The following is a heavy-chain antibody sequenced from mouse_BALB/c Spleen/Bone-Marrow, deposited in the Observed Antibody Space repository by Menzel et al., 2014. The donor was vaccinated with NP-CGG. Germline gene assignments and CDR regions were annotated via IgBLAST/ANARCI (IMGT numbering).Heavy chain of an antibody. Sequence: DVQLQESGAELVKPGVSVKLSCTASGFNIKDTYMHWVKQRPEQGLEWIGRIDPANGNTKYDPKFQGKATITADTSSNTAYLQLRSLTSEDAAVYCCASADSSVVFACWGQGTLVTVSA. CDR1: GFNIKDTY. CDR2: IDPANGNT. CDR3: ASADSSVVFAC. J-gene: IGHJ3*01. V-gene: IGHV14-3*02. D-gene: IGHD3-2*01.